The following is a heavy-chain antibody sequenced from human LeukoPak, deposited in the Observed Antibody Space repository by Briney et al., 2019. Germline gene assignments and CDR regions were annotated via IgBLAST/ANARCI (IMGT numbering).Heavy chain of an antibody. CDR3: ARTYSYGSRAFSH. J-gene: IGHJ4*02. Sequence: SETLSLTCSVSGYSISSGFYWGWIRQPPGKGLEWIGSIFHSGSTYYNPSLKSRVTISVDTSKNQFSLKLSSVTAADTAVYYCARTYSYGSRAFSHWGQGTLVTVSS. CDR1: GYSISSGFY. CDR2: IFHSGST. D-gene: IGHD5-18*01. V-gene: IGHV4-38-2*02.